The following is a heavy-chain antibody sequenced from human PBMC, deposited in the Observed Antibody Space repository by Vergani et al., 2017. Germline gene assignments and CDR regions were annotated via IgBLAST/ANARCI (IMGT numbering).Heavy chain of an antibody. CDR1: GAPIRSSNYY. D-gene: IGHD6-19*01. Sequence: QLQLQESGPGLVKPSATLSLPFSVSGAPIRSSNYYWGWIRPPPGEGLEWIASIYYSGSTYYNPSLKSRVTISVDTSKNQFSLKLSSVTAADTAVYFCARHSTVEWLVKLGWIDPWGQGILVTVSS. J-gene: IGHJ5*02. V-gene: IGHV4-39*01. CDR3: ARHSTVEWLVKLGWIDP. CDR2: IYYSGST.